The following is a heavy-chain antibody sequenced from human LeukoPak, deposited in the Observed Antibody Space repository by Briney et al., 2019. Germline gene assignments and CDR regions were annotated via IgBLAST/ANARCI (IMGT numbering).Heavy chain of an antibody. D-gene: IGHD2-15*01. V-gene: IGHV3-30-3*01. CDR2: ISYDGSNK. CDR1: GFTFSSYA. CDR3: ARCSGGSCYGLAFDY. Sequence: PGGSLRLSCAASGFTFSSYAMHWVRQAPGKGLEWVAVISYDGSNKYYADSVKGRFTISRDNSKNTLYLQMNSLRAEDTAVYYCARCSGGSCYGLAFDYWGQGTLVTVSS. J-gene: IGHJ4*02.